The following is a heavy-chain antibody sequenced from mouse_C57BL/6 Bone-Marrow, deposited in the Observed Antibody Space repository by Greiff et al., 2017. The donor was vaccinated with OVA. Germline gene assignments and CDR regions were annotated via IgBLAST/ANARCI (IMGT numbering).Heavy chain of an antibody. Sequence: EVKLEESGPGLVKPSQSLSLTCSVTGYSITSGYYWNWIRQFPGNKLEWMGYISYDGSNNYNPSLKNRISITRDTSKNQFFLKLNSVTTEDTATYYCAREKGLGRDYAMDYWGQGTSVTVSS. J-gene: IGHJ4*01. CDR1: GYSITSGYY. CDR2: ISYDGSN. D-gene: IGHD4-1*01. CDR3: AREKGLGRDYAMDY. V-gene: IGHV3-6*01.